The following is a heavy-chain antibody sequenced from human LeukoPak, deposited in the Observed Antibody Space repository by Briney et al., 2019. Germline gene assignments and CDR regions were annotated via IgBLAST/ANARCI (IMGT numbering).Heavy chain of an antibody. CDR2: IYYSGST. CDR3: ARTRGYSYGHWYYGMDV. V-gene: IGHV4-59*01. D-gene: IGHD5-18*01. CDR1: GGSISSYY. Sequence: SETLSLTCTVSGGSISSYYWSWIRQPPGKGLEWIGYIYYSGSTNYNPSLKGRVTISVDTSKNQFSLKLSSVTAADTAVYYCARTRGYSYGHWYYGMDVWGQGTTVTVSS. J-gene: IGHJ6*02.